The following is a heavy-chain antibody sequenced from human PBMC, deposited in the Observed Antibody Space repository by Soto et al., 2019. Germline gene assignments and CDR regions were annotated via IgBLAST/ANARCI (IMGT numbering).Heavy chain of an antibody. CDR3: AKNRDYDYDAFDV. CDR1: GFTFNRNA. J-gene: IGHJ3*01. V-gene: IGHV3-23*01. CDR2: ITGNSAFT. D-gene: IGHD3-16*01. Sequence: GGSLRLSCAGSGFTFNRNAMSWVRQAPGKGLEWVSGITGNSAFTYYADSVKGRFIISRDNSKNTLYLQINTLRVEDTAVYYCAKNRDYDYDAFDVWGQGTVVTVSS.